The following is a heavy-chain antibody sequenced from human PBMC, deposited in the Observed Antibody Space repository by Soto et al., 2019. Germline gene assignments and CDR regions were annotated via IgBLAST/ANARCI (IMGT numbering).Heavy chain of an antibody. CDR1: GFSFSLYG. J-gene: IGHJ4*02. CDR3: ATWQGSLNFPY. V-gene: IGHV3-33*01. CDR2: IWDDGRRK. Sequence: HPWGSMRLSCAASGFSFSLYGMHWVRQAPGKGLEWVAAIWDDGRRKDYADSVKDRLLISRDNSKNTLYLQLDSLRPEDTAVYYCATWQGSLNFPYWGQGTLVTVSS.